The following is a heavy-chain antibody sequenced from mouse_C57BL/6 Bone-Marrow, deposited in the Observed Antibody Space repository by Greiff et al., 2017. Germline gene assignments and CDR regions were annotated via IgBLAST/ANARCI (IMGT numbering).Heavy chain of an antibody. CDR3: ARDDYYRDWYFDV. Sequence: QVQLQQPGAELVKPGASVKLSCKASGYTFTSYWMHWVKQRPGQGLEWIGVIHPNTGGTNYNEKFKGKATLTVDKSSSTAYMQLSSLTSEDSAVYYCARDDYYRDWYFDVWGTGTTVTVSS. V-gene: IGHV1-64*01. CDR2: IHPNTGGT. CDR1: GYTFTSYW. J-gene: IGHJ1*03. D-gene: IGHD2-3*01.